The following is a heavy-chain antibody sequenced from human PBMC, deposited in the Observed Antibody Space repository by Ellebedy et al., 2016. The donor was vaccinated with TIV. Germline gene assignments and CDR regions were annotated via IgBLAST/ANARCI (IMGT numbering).Heavy chain of an antibody. CDR1: GFTFRSYY. Sequence: PGGSLRLSCEDSGFTFRSYYMHWVRLAPGKGLEWVALISYDANNQYYADSVKGRFTISRDNSKNTLYLQMNSLRPEDTGVYYCAKVPVGYCTTPPCFYLDYWGQGTLVTVSS. J-gene: IGHJ4*02. V-gene: IGHV3-30*18. CDR2: ISYDANNQ. D-gene: IGHD2-8*01. CDR3: AKVPVGYCTTPPCFYLDY.